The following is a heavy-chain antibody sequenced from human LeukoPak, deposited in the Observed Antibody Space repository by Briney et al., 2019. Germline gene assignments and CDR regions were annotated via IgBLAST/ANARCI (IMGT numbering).Heavy chain of an antibody. CDR2: ISGSGGST. Sequence: GGFLRPSLSALGFTLSSYSISRAPPASGNGLESVSSISGSGGSTYYADSVKGRFTISRDNSKNTLYLQMNSLRAEDTAVYYCAKDSYYYDSSGYHFDYWGQGTLVTVSS. CDR3: AKDSYYYDSSGYHFDY. J-gene: IGHJ4*02. CDR1: GFTLSSYS. V-gene: IGHV3-23*01. D-gene: IGHD3-22*01.